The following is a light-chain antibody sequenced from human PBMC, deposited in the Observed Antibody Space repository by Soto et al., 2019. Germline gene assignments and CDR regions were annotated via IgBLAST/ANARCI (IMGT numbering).Light chain of an antibody. Sequence: QSALTQPASVSGSPGQSITISCTGTSSDVGGYNYVSWYQLHPGKAPKLMIYDVSNRPSGVSNRFSASKSGNTASLTISGLQAEDEADYYCSSYTSSSTPVFGGGTQLTVL. CDR2: DVS. J-gene: IGLJ2*01. CDR1: SSDVGGYNY. CDR3: SSYTSSSTPV. V-gene: IGLV2-14*01.